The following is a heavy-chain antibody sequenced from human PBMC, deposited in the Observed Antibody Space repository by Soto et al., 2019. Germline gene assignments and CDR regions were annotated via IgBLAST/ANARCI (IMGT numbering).Heavy chain of an antibody. V-gene: IGHV4-30-4*01. CDR1: GGSISSGDYY. J-gene: IGHJ4*02. D-gene: IGHD2-2*01. CDR3: ARGDCIRTGCYVDPYYFDY. Sequence: QVQLQESGPGLVKPSQTLSLTCTVSGGSISSGDYYWSWIRQPPGKGLEWIGYIYYSGSTYYNPPLQSRVTKSVVPSKNQFSLKLSSVTSADTAVYYCARGDCIRTGCYVDPYYFDYWGQGTLVTVSS. CDR2: IYYSGST.